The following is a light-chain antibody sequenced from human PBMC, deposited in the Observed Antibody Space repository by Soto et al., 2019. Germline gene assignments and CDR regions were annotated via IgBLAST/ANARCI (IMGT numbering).Light chain of an antibody. CDR1: NSDVSAFNS. CDR3: SSYTGGATGV. CDR2: GVS. V-gene: IGLV2-14*01. Sequence: QSALTQPASVSGSPGQSITISCTGTNSDVSAFNSVSWFQQHPGKAPKVMIYGVSSRPSGVSNRFSGSKSGNTASLTISGLQAEDEADYYCSSYTGGATGVFGGGTKLTVL. J-gene: IGLJ3*02.